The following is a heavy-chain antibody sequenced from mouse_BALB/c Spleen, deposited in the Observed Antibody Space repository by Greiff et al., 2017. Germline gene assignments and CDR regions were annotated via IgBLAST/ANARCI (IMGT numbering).Heavy chain of an antibody. Sequence: QVQLQQSGAELMKPGASVKISCKATGYTFSSYWIEWVKQRPGHGLEWIGEILPGSGSTNYNEKFKGKATFTADTSSNTAYMQLSSLTSEDSAVYYWARARSLIITAVVPNWYFDVWGAGTTVTVSS. V-gene: IGHV1-9*01. CDR1: GYTFSSYW. J-gene: IGHJ1*01. CDR3: ARARSLIITAVVPNWYFDV. D-gene: IGHD1-1*01. CDR2: ILPGSGST.